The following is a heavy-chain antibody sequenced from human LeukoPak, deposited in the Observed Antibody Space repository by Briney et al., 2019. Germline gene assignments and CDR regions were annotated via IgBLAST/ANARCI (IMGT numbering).Heavy chain of an antibody. J-gene: IGHJ4*02. D-gene: IGHD1-26*01. CDR3: ARIRGGNNYHFDY. CDR2: INPNSGAT. V-gene: IGHV1-2*02. CDR1: GYTFTDYY. Sequence: ASVKVSCKASGYTFTDYYIHWVRQPPGQGLGWMGWINPNSGATNYAQKFQGRVTMTKDTSISTGYMELSRLRSDDTAVYYCARIRGGNNYHFDYWGQGTLVTVSS.